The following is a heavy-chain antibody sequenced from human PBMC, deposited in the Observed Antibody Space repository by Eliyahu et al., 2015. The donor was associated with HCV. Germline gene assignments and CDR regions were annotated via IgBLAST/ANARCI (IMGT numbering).Heavy chain of an antibody. D-gene: IGHD6-19*01. CDR2: IHYSGST. V-gene: IGHV4-59*01. CDR3: ASGGGGIAVAGTGGWFDP. CDR1: GGSIXTXX. J-gene: IGHJ5*02. Sequence: QVQLQESGPGLVKPSETLSLTCTVSGGSIXTXXWSWIRQSPGKGLEWIGYIHYSGSTNYNPSLKSRVTISLDTSKNQFSLNLTSVTAADTAVYYCASGGGGIAVAGTGGWFDPWGQGTLVTVSS.